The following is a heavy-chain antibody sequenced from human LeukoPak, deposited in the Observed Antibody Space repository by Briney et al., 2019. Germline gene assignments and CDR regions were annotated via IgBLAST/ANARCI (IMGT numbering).Heavy chain of an antibody. D-gene: IGHD5-18*01. CDR3: ARDNSGVDTAMVTDYYYYGMDV. Sequence: GASVKVSCTASGYTSTGYYMHRGRHAPGQGVEWMGCNNPKSGGTKYAQKFQGRVTMTRDTSISTAYMELGRLRSDDTAVYYCARDNSGVDTAMVTDYYYYGMDVWGQGTTVTVSS. CDR2: NNPKSGGT. V-gene: IGHV1-2*02. J-gene: IGHJ6*02. CDR1: GYTSTGYY.